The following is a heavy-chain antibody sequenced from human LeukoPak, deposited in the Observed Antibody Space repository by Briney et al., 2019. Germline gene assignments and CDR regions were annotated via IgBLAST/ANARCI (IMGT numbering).Heavy chain of an antibody. CDR2: ISAYNGNT. V-gene: IGHV1-18*01. J-gene: IGHJ5*02. D-gene: IGHD6-19*01. CDR3: ARDPRVAVAGPINWFDP. Sequence: ASVKVSCKASGYTFTCHGISWVRQAPGQGLEWMGWISAYNGNTNYAQKLQGRVTMTTDTSTSTAYMELRSLRSDDTAVYYCARDPRVAVAGPINWFDPWGQGTLVTVSS. CDR1: GYTFTCHG.